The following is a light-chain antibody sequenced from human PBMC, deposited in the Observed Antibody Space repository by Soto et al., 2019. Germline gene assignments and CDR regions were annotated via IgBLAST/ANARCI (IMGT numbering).Light chain of an antibody. CDR3: QQRTNWPSLT. J-gene: IGKJ4*01. CDR2: DAS. V-gene: IGKV3-11*01. Sequence: EVVLTQSPATLSLSPGERATLSCRASQSVSSNLAWYLQKPGQAPRLLIYDASNRATGIPARFSGSGSGTDFTLTISSLEPEDFAVYYCQQRTNWPSLTFGGGTRWIS. CDR1: QSVSSN.